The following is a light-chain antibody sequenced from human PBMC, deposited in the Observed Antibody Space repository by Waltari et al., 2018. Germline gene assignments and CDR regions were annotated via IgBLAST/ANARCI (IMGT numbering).Light chain of an antibody. J-gene: IGKJ1*01. Sequence: EIVLTQSPDTLSLSPGDRVPLSCRAGQSVSRTLTWYQQKPGQAPRLLIYDASSRATGVPDRFSGSGSGTDFSLTISRLDPEDFAVYYCQKYGTLPATFGQGTKVEIK. V-gene: IGKV3-20*01. CDR3: QKYGTLPAT. CDR2: DAS. CDR1: QSVSRT.